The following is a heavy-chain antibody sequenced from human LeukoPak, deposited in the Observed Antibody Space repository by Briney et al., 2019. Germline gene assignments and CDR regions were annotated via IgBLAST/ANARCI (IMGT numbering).Heavy chain of an antibody. CDR3: AKVYDSSGYLVGCGAFDI. CDR2: ISGSGGST. CDR1: GFTFSSYA. V-gene: IGHV3-23*01. D-gene: IGHD3-22*01. Sequence: GGSLRLSCAASGFTFSSYAMSWVRQAPGKGLEWVSAISGSGGSTYYADSVKGRFTISRDNSKNTLYLQMNSLRAEDTAVYYCAKVYDSSGYLVGCGAFDIWGQGTMVTVSS. J-gene: IGHJ3*02.